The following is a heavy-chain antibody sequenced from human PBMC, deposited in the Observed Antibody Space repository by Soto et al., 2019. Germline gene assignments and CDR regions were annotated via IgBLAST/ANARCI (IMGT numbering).Heavy chain of an antibody. CDR3: ATVGPPLSGAFTYGYEGPFDY. J-gene: IGHJ4*02. CDR2: IIGVFPTT. Sequence: QVQLVQSGAEVKKPGSSVKVSCKTSGGSQATSWMRQAPGHGPEWLGGIIGVFPTTNKAEKFEGRVTITADKSTGTAYMELSSLTSVDTAVYYCATVGPPLSGAFTYGYEGPFDYWGQGILVIVSS. D-gene: IGHD5-18*01. V-gene: IGHV1-69*06. CDR1: GGSQA.